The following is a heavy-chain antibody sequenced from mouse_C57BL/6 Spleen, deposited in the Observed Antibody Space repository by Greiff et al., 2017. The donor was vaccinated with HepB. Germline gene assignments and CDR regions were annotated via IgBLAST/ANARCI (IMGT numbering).Heavy chain of an antibody. CDR3: ARGYYYGSSYGYAMDY. Sequence: QVQLQQSGAELVKPGASVKLSCKASGYTFTSYWMHWVKQRPGQGLEWIGMIHPNSGSTNYNEKFKSKATLTVDKSSSTAYMQLSSLTSEDSAVYYCARGYYYGSSYGYAMDYWGQGTSVTVSS. D-gene: IGHD1-1*01. CDR2: IHPNSGST. CDR1: GYTFTSYW. J-gene: IGHJ4*01. V-gene: IGHV1-64*01.